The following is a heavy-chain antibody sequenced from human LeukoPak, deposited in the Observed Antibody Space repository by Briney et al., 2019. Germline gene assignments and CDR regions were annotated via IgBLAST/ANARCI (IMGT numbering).Heavy chain of an antibody. D-gene: IGHD6-19*01. Sequence: SETLSLTCAVSGGSMSSTNWWTWVRQTPGKGLEWIGEINHSGSTNYNPSLKSRVTISVDTSKNQFSLKLSSVTAADTAVYYCARIRAVAGRKYMDVWGKGTTVTVSS. J-gene: IGHJ6*03. V-gene: IGHV4-4*02. CDR1: GGSMSSTNW. CDR3: ARIRAVAGRKYMDV. CDR2: INHSGST.